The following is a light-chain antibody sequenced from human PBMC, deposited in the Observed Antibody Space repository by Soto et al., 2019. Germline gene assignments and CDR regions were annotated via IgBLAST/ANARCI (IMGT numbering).Light chain of an antibody. J-gene: IGLJ1*01. CDR2: AVS. CDR1: SSDVGGYNY. CDR3: SSYTTSNTRQIV. V-gene: IGLV2-14*01. Sequence: QSALTQPASGSGSPGQSITISCTGTSSDVGGYNYVSWYQQHPGKAPKFMIYAVSNRPSGVSNRFSGSKSGNTASLTISGLQAEDEADYYCSSYTTSNTRQIVFGTGTKVTVL.